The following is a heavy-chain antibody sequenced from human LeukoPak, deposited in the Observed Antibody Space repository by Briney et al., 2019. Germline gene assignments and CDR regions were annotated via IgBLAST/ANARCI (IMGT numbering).Heavy chain of an antibody. D-gene: IGHD2/OR15-2a*01. CDR2: IYYSGST. Sequence: SETLSLTCTVSGGSISSYYWSWIRQPPGKGLEWIGYIYYSGSTNYNPSLKSRVTISVDTSKNQFSLELSSVTAADTAVYYCATRVLGGWFDPWGQGTLVTVSS. CDR1: GGSISSYY. V-gene: IGHV4-59*08. CDR3: ATRVLGGWFDP. J-gene: IGHJ5*02.